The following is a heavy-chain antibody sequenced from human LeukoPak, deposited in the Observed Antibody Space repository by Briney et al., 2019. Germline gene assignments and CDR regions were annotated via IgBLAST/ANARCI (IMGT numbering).Heavy chain of an antibody. D-gene: IGHD3-10*01. CDR3: ARVDGSGPNAPNDC. V-gene: IGHV1-3*01. CDR2: IHVGNGNT. CDR1: RYPFTSYA. Sequence: GASVKVSCKASRYPFTSYAMHWVRQAPGQRLEWVGWIHVGNGNTEYSQKFQGRVTITRDTPATTTYMELSSLRSEDTAVYYCARVDGSGPNAPNDCWGQGSLVTVSS. J-gene: IGHJ4*02.